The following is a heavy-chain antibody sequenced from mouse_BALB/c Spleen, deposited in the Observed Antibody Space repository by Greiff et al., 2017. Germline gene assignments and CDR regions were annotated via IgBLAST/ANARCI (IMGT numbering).Heavy chain of an antibody. J-gene: IGHJ2*01. D-gene: IGHD1-1*01. V-gene: IGHV1-54*01. CDR3: ARYYYYGSSRYFDY. Sequence: QVQLQQSGAELVRPGTSVKVSCKASGYAFTNYLIEWVKQRPGQGLEWIGVINPGSGGTNYNEKFKGKATLSADKSSSTAYMQLSSLTSDDSAVYCCARYYYYGSSRYFDYWGQGTTLTVSS. CDR1: GYAFTNYL. CDR2: INPGSGGT.